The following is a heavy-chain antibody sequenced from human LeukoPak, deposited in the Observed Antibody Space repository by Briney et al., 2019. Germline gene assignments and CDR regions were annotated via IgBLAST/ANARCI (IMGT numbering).Heavy chain of an antibody. D-gene: IGHD3-9*01. Sequence: PPETLSLTCTVSGGSISSYYWSWIRQPPGKGLEWIGYIYYSGSTNYNPSLKSRVTISVDTSKNQFSLKLSSVTAADTAVYYCARFDYYFDYWGQGTLVTVSS. J-gene: IGHJ4*02. CDR2: IYYSGST. V-gene: IGHV4-59*08. CDR3: ARFDYYFDY. CDR1: GGSISSYY.